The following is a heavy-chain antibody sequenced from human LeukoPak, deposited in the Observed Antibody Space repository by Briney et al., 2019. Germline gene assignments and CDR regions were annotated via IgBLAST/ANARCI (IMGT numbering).Heavy chain of an antibody. CDR3: ARDRTTVTKKVNWFDP. CDR2: IYYSGST. J-gene: IGHJ5*02. Sequence: SETLSLTCTVSGGSISSYYWSWIRQPPGKGLEWIGYIYYSGSTNYNPSLKSRVTISVDTSKDQFSLKLSSVTAADTAVYYCARDRTTVTKKVNWFDPWGQGTLVTVSS. V-gene: IGHV4-59*01. CDR1: GGSISSYY. D-gene: IGHD4-17*01.